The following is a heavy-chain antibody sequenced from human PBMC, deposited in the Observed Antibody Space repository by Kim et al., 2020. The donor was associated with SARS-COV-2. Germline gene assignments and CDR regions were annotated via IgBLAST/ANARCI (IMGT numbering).Heavy chain of an antibody. V-gene: IGHV4-38-2*02. Sequence: SETLSLTCTVSGYSISSGYYWGWIRQPPGKGLEWIGSIYHSGSTYYNPSLKSRVTISVDTSKNQFSLKLSSVTAADTAVYYCARAAIPYFDYWGQGTLVT. CDR2: IYHSGST. CDR1: GYSISSGYY. CDR3: ARAAIPYFDY. D-gene: IGHD2-21*02. J-gene: IGHJ4*02.